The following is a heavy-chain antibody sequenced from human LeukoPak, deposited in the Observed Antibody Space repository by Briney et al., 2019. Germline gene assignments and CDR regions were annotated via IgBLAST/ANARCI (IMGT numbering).Heavy chain of an antibody. CDR2: ISSNGGST. Sequence: GGSLRLSCAASGFTFSSYAMHWVRQAPGKGLKYVSAISSNGGSTYYANSVKGRFTISRDNSKDTLYLQMGSLRAEDMAVYYCARSPGGLPSKTTYYYYGMDVWGQGTTVTVSS. D-gene: IGHD1-26*01. CDR3: ARSPGGLPSKTTYYYYGMDV. CDR1: GFTFSSYA. J-gene: IGHJ6*02. V-gene: IGHV3-64*01.